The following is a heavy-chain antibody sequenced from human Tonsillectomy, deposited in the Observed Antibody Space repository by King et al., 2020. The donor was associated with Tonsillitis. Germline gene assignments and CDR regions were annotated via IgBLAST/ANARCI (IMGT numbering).Heavy chain of an antibody. V-gene: IGHV3-64D*06. J-gene: IGHJ3*02. Sequence: EVQLVESGGGLVQPGGSLRLSCSASGFTFSSYAMHWVRQAPGKGLEYVSAISRNGGSTYYADSVKGRFTISRDNSKNTLYLQMSSLRAEDTAVYYCVKDRETTHWGAFDIWGQGTMVTVSS. CDR3: VKDRETTHWGAFDI. CDR1: GFTFSSYA. CDR2: ISRNGGST. D-gene: IGHD1-7*01.